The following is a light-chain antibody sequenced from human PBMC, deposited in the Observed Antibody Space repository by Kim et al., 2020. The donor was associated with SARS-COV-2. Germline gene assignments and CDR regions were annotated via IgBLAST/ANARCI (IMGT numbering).Light chain of an antibody. J-gene: IGLJ1*01. V-gene: IGLV3-1*01. CDR2: HDS. Sequence: VSPGQTASITCSGDKLGDKYACWYQQKPGQSPVLVIYHDSKRPSGIPERFSGSNSGNTATLTISGTQAMDEADYYCQAWDSSTYVFGTGTKVTVL. CDR1: KLGDKY. CDR3: QAWDSSTYV.